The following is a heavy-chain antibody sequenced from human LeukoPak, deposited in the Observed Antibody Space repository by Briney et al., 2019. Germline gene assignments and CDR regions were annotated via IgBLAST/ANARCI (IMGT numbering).Heavy chain of an antibody. Sequence: ASVKVSCKASGYTFAGYYMHWVRQAPGQGLECMGWINPDSGGTNYAQKFQGRVTMTRDTSISTAYMELSRLRSDDTAVYYCASKQWLVRRDWFDPWGQGTLVTVSS. CDR2: INPDSGGT. V-gene: IGHV1-2*02. CDR3: ASKQWLVRRDWFDP. D-gene: IGHD6-19*01. CDR1: GYTFAGYY. J-gene: IGHJ5*02.